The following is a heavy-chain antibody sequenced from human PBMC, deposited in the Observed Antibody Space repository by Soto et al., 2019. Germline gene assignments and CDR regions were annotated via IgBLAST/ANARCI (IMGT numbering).Heavy chain of an antibody. J-gene: IGHJ4*02. Sequence: EVQLVESGGGLVKPGGSVRLSCVLSGFSLSSHGMTWVRQAPGKGLEWVSFISSSGANIQYADSVEGRFTVSRDGAGNSVYLQMNNLRADDTALYYCARDGNYHDYWGQGTLVTVSS. CDR2: ISSSGANI. CDR3: ARDGNYHDY. CDR1: GFSLSSHG. V-gene: IGHV3-21*01. D-gene: IGHD1-26*01.